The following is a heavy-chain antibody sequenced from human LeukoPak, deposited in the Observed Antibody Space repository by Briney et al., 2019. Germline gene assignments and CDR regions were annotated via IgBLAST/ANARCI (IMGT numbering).Heavy chain of an antibody. Sequence: WASVKVSCKASGGTFSSYAISWVRQAPGQGVERMGWISAYNGKTNYAQKLQGRVTMTTDTSTSTDYLKLSSLRSEDTAVYYCARDNSVRDEAWWFNPWGQGTLVTVSS. D-gene: IGHD5-24*01. J-gene: IGHJ5*02. CDR2: ISAYNGKT. CDR1: GGTFSSYA. CDR3: ARDNSVRDEAWWFNP. V-gene: IGHV1-18*01.